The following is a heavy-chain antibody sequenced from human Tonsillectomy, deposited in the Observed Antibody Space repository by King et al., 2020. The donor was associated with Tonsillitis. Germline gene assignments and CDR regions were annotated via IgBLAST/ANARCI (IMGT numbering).Heavy chain of an antibody. Sequence: VQLQQWGAGLLKPSETLSLTCAVYGGSFSGYFWTWIRQPPGKGLEWIGEISHSKSINYNPSLKSRVTISLDTSKNHFSLKLTSVTAADTAVYYCARETGGYLDFWGQGSLITVSS. V-gene: IGHV4-34*01. D-gene: IGHD2-15*01. CDR1: GGSFSGYF. CDR3: ARETGGYLDF. CDR2: ISHSKSI. J-gene: IGHJ4*02.